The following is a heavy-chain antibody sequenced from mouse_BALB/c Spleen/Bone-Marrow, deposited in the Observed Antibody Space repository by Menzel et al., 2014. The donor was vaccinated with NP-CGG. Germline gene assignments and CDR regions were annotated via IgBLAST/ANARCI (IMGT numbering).Heavy chain of an antibody. CDR3: TSMRRRGFAY. Sequence: EVKLMESGGGLVQPGGSMELSCVASGFTFSNYWMNWVRQSPEKGLEWVAEIRLKSNNYATHYAESVKGRLTISRDDSKSSVYLQMNNLRAEDTGIYYCTSMRRRGFAYWGQGTLVTVSA. D-gene: IGHD2-3*01. J-gene: IGHJ3*01. CDR2: IRLKSNNYAT. CDR1: GFTFSNYW. V-gene: IGHV6-6*02.